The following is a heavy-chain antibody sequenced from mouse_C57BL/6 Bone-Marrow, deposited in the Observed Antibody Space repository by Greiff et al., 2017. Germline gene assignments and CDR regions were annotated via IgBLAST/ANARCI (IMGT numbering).Heavy chain of an antibody. CDR2: IYPGSGST. CDR1: GYTFTSYW. V-gene: IGHV1-55*01. D-gene: IGHD2-5*01. CDR3: ARPYYSNYWYIDV. Sequence: VQLQQSGAELVKPGASVKMSCKASGYTFTSYWITWVKQRPGQGLEWIGDIYPGSGSTNYNEKFKSKATLTVDTSSSTAYMQLSSLTSEDSAVYYGARPYYSNYWYIDVWGTGTTVTVSS. J-gene: IGHJ1*03.